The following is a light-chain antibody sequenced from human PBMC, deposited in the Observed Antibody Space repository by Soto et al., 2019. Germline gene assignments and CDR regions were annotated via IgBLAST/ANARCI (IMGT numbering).Light chain of an antibody. CDR2: GNN. CDR3: QSYDSSLSASV. J-gene: IGLJ3*02. Sequence: QAVVTQPPSVSGAPGQRITISCTGSSSNIGAGYDVHWYQQLPGTAPKLIIYGNNNRPSGVPDRFSGSRSATSPSLTITGLQADDEADYYCQSYDSSLSASVFGGGTKVTVL. V-gene: IGLV1-40*01. CDR1: SSNIGAGYD.